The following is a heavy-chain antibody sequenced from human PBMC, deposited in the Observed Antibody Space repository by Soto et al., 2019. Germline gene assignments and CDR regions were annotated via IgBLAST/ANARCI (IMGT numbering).Heavy chain of an antibody. J-gene: IGHJ4*02. CDR1: GFTITNFA. V-gene: IGHV3-30-3*01. CDR3: ARGGRSQISATVLDY. CDR2: ISLDGNTE. D-gene: IGHD2-8*01. Sequence: GGSLRLSCAASGFTITNFAMHWVRQAPGKGLEWVAIISLDGNTEHYADSVKGRFTVSRDNSKNTLYLQINSLRAEDTAVYYCARGGRSQISATVLDYWGQGALVTVSS.